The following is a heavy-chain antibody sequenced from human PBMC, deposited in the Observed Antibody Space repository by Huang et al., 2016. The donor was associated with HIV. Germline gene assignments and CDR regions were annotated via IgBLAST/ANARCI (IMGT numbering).Heavy chain of an antibody. V-gene: IGHV7-4-1*02. J-gene: IGHJ3*02. Sequence: QVQLVQSASELRKPGASVKISCTSSGYTFTTYAVNWVRQAPGQGLEWMGWINTDTGDPTYGQGFTGRFVCSLDTSVSTAYLQISSLKPEDTAVYYCARAGVPDASFAFDIWGQGTMVTVSS. CDR1: GYTFTTYA. D-gene: IGHD2-2*01. CDR2: INTDTGDP. CDR3: ARAGVPDASFAFDI.